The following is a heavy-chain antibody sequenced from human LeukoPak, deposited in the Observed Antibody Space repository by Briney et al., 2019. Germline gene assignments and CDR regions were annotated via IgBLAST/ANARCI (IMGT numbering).Heavy chain of an antibody. D-gene: IGHD2-2*01. V-gene: IGHV1-2*02. CDR1: GYTFTSYG. CDR2: INPKSGGT. CDR3: ASNRGYCSSTSCPQYDAFDI. Sequence: ASVKVSCKASGYTFTSYGISWVRQAPGQGLEWMGWINPKSGGTNYAQKFQGRVTMTRDTSISTAYMELSRLRSDDTAVYYCASNRGYCSSTSCPQYDAFDIWGQGTMVTVSS. J-gene: IGHJ3*02.